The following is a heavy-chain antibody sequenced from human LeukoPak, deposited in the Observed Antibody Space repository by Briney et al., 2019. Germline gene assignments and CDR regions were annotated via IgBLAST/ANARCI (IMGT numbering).Heavy chain of an antibody. CDR3: ARDRRDYSDNSSSSRHSY. CDR2: INPNSGDT. Sequence: EASVKVSCKASGYTFTAYYMHWVRQAPGQGLEWMGWINPNSGDTDYAQKFQGRVALTRDTSITAAYMELSSLTPDDTAVYYCARDRRDYSDNSSSSRHSYWGQGTLVTVSS. J-gene: IGHJ4*02. D-gene: IGHD3-22*01. CDR1: GYTFTAYY. V-gene: IGHV1-2*02.